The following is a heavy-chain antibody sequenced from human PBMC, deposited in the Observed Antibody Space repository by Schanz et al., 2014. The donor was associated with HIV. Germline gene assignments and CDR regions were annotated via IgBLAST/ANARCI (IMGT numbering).Heavy chain of an antibody. J-gene: IGHJ6*02. CDR1: GFTFSTYA. V-gene: IGHV3-33*06. CDR3: AKDQGYDFWSGYYNYYGMDV. CDR2: IWYDGSNK. D-gene: IGHD3-3*01. Sequence: VQLLESGGGLVQPGGSLRLSCAASGFTFSTYAMSWVRQAPGKGLEWVAVIWYDGSNKYYADSVKGRFTISRDNSKNTLYLQMNSLRAEDTAVYYCAKDQGYDFWSGYYNYYGMDVWGQGTTVTVSS.